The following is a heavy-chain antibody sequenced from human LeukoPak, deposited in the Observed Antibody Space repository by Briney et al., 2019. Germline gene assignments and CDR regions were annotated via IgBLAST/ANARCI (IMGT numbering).Heavy chain of an antibody. Sequence: GGTLRLSCAASGFMFSSYAMSWVRQAPGKGLEWVSAISGSGGSTNYADPVKGRFTISRDNSKNTLYLQMNSLRAEDTAVYYCAKASRGYGDYVDYMDVWGKGTTVTVSS. CDR2: ISGSGGST. D-gene: IGHD4-17*01. CDR1: GFMFSSYA. J-gene: IGHJ6*03. V-gene: IGHV3-23*01. CDR3: AKASRGYGDYVDYMDV.